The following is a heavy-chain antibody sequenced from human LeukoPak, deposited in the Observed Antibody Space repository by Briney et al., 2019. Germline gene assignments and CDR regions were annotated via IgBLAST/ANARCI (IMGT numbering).Heavy chain of an antibody. CDR1: GYTFTSYY. J-gene: IGHJ6*04. D-gene: IGHD3-10*01. Sequence: SVKVSCKASGYTFTSYYMHWVRQAPGQGLEWMGIINPSGGSTSYAQKFQGRVTMTRDTSTSTVYMELSSLRSEDTAVYYCARDPAMVRGGDYYGMDVWGKGTTVTVSS. CDR2: INPSGGST. CDR3: ARDPAMVRGGDYYGMDV. V-gene: IGHV1-46*01.